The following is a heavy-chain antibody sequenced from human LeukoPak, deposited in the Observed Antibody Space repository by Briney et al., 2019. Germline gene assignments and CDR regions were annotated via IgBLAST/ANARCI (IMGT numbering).Heavy chain of an antibody. V-gene: IGHV4-59*01. Sequence: PPETLSLTCTVSGGSISSYYWGWIRQPPGKGLEWIGYIYYSGSTNYNPSLKSRVTISVDTSKNQFSLKLSSVTAADTAVYYCARGSRGYSYGYDYWGQGTLVTVSS. D-gene: IGHD5-18*01. CDR2: IYYSGST. CDR1: GGSISSYY. J-gene: IGHJ4*02. CDR3: ARGSRGYSYGYDY.